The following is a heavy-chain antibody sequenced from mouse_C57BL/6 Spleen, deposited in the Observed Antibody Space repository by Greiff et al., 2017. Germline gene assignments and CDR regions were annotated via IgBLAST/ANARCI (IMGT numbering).Heavy chain of an antibody. D-gene: IGHD1-1*01. CDR3: AREGYGVSDGGLAD. CDR2: IGPNSGDT. J-gene: IGHJ3*01. CDR1: GFTFTSYW. V-gene: IGHV1-72*01. Sequence: QVQLQEPGADLVKPGASVKLSCTASGFTFTSYWMHWVKQEPGRGLEWIGRIGPNSGDTKYNAKFTGTATMTVDKPSCTAYMQLSSLTSEDSAVYYCAREGYGVSDGGLADWGQGTLVTVSA.